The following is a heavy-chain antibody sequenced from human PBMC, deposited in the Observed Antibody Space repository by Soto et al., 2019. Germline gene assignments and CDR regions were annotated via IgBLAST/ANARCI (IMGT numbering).Heavy chain of an antibody. J-gene: IGHJ6*03. CDR2: INHSGST. CDR1: GGSFSGYY. CDR3: ARAGYCSSTSCYNYYYYMDV. D-gene: IGHD2-2*02. V-gene: IGHV4-34*01. Sequence: PSETLSLTCAAYGGSFSGYYWSWIRQPPGKGLEWIGEINHSGSTNYNPSLKSRVTISVDTSNNQFFLKLGSVTAADTAVYYCARAGYCSSTSCYNYYYYMDVWGKGTTVTVSS.